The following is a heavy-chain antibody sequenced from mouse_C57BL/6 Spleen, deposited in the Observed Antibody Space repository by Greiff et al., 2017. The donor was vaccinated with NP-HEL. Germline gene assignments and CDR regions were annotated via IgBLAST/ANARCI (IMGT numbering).Heavy chain of an antibody. D-gene: IGHD4-1*01. CDR3: ARDWASWFAY. CDR1: GFTFSDYG. Sequence: EVHLVESGGGLVKPGGSLKLSCAASGFTFSDYGMHWVRQAPEKGLEWVAYISSGSSTIYYADTVKGRFTISRDNAKNTLFLQMTSLRSEDTAMYYCARDWASWFAYWGQGTLVTVSA. V-gene: IGHV5-17*01. CDR2: ISSGSSTI. J-gene: IGHJ3*01.